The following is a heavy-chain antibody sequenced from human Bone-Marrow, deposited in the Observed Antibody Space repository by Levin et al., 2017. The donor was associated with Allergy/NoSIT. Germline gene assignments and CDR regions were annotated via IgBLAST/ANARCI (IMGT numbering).Heavy chain of an antibody. CDR2: IDWDDDK. J-gene: IGHJ6*03. V-gene: IGHV2-70*04. D-gene: IGHD6-19*01. Sequence: SGPTLVKPTQTLTLTCTFSGFSLSTSGMRVSWIRQPPGKALEWLARIDWDDDKFYSTSLKTRLTISKDTSKNQVVLTMTNMDPVDTATYYCARIRSIAVAGPKKRPYYYYDYMDVWGKGTTVTVSS. CDR1: GFSLSTSGMR. CDR3: ARIRSIAVAGPKKRPYYYYDYMDV.